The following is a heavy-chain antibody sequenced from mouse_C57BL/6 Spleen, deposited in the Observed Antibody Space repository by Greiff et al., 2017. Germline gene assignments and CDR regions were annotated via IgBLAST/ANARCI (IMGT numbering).Heavy chain of an antibody. CDR2: INPGSGGT. V-gene: IGHV1-54*01. Sequence: QVQLQQSGAELVRPGTSVKVSCKASGYAFTNYLIEWVKQRPGQGLEWIGVINPGSGGTNYNEKFKGKATLTADKSSSTAYMQLSSLTSEDSAVYFCARWDPHSAYWGQGTTLTVSS. D-gene: IGHD3-1*01. CDR3: ARWDPHSAY. J-gene: IGHJ2*01. CDR1: GYAFTNYL.